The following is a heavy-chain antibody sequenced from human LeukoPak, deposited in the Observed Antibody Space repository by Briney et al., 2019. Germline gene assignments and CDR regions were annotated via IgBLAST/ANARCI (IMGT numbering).Heavy chain of an antibody. Sequence: ASVKVSCKASGGTFSSYAISWVRQAPGQGLEWMGGIIPIFSTANYAQKFQGRVTITTDESTSTAYMELSSLRSEDTAVYYCARGTYDFWSGYPDYWGQGTLVTVSS. J-gene: IGHJ4*02. D-gene: IGHD3-3*01. CDR3: ARGTYDFWSGYPDY. CDR1: GGTFSSYA. CDR2: IIPIFSTA. V-gene: IGHV1-69*05.